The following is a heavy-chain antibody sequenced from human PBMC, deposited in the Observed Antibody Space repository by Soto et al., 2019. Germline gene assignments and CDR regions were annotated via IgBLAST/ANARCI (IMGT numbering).Heavy chain of an antibody. CDR3: AKDRSPPLGYCSSTSCYLNLFDS. D-gene: IGHD2-2*01. CDR1: GFTFSSYA. Sequence: GGSLRLSCAASGFTFSSYAMSWVRQAPGKGLEWVSAISGSGGSTYYADSVKGRFTISRDNSKNTLYLQMNSLRAEDTAVYYCAKDRSPPLGYCSSTSCYLNLFDSWAQGSLVTGSA. CDR2: ISGSGGST. V-gene: IGHV3-23*01. J-gene: IGHJ5*01.